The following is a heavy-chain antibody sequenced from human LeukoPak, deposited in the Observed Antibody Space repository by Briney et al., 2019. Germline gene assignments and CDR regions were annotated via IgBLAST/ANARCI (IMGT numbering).Heavy chain of an antibody. CDR2: IYYSGST. Sequence: SETLSLTCTVSGGSISSNYWSWIRQPPGKGLEWIGYIYYSGSTNYNPSLKSRVAISVDTSKNQFSLKLSSVTAADTAVYYCAREVPGTQRTPDWFDPWGQGTLVTVSS. CDR1: GGSISSNY. J-gene: IGHJ5*02. V-gene: IGHV4-59*01. CDR3: AREVPGTQRTPDWFDP. D-gene: IGHD6-19*01.